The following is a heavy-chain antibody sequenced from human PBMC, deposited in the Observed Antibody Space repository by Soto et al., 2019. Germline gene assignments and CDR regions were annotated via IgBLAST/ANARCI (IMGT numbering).Heavy chain of an antibody. CDR3: VRDLGSSDLHP. Sequence: QAQLVESGGGVVQPGGSLRLSCVASGFSLYSYVIHWVRQTAGKGLQWVAVISIDGTRTYYADSVKGRFTVSRDNSKNTQYLQMYGLTIEDTAIYYCVRDLGSSDLHPSGQGTLVTVSS. V-gene: IGHV3-30*01. CDR1: GFSLYSYV. J-gene: IGHJ5*02. D-gene: IGHD6-13*01. CDR2: ISIDGTRT.